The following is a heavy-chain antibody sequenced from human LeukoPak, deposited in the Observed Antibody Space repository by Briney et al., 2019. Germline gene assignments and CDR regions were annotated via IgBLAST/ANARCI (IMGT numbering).Heavy chain of an antibody. V-gene: IGHV3-23*01. CDR2: ISGSGGST. J-gene: IGHJ5*02. CDR3: ARDGQWPKAWFDP. Sequence: GGSLRLSCAASGFTFSTYAMSWVRQAPGKALEWVSGISGSGGSTYYADSVKGRFTISRDNSKNTLYLEMTNLRAEDTAVYFCARDGQWPKAWFDPWGQGTLVTVSS. CDR1: GFTFSTYA. D-gene: IGHD6-19*01.